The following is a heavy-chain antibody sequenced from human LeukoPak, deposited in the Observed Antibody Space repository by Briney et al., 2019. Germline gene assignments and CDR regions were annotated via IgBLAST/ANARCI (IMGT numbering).Heavy chain of an antibody. V-gene: IGHV4-4*07. J-gene: IGHJ4*02. CDR3: ARASTYYYDSSGYLFDY. CDR1: GGSISSYY. Sequence: SSETLSLTCTVSGGSISSYYWSWIRQPAGKGLEWIGRIYASGSTNYNPSLKSRVTMSVDTSKNQFSLKLSSVTAADTAVYYCARASTYYYDSSGYLFDYWGQGTLVTVSS. CDR2: IYASGST. D-gene: IGHD3-22*01.